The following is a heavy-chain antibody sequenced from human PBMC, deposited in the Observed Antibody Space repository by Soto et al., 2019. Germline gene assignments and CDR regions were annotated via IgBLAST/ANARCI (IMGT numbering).Heavy chain of an antibody. J-gene: IGHJ5*02. CDR3: AREGVGTYSLLLVS. CDR1: GYTFTNND. V-gene: IGHV1-8*01. CDR2: MNTNTNTT. D-gene: IGHD1-7*01. Sequence: GASVKVSCKASGYTFTNNDINWVRQAPGQGLEWIGWMNTNTNTTDSAEVFQGRVSLTWDTSISTAYMQLNSLKIDDTAVYYCAREGVGTYSLLLVSWAQGPLVPVS.